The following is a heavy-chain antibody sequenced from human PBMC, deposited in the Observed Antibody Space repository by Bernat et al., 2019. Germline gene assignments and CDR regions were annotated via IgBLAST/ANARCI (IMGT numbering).Heavy chain of an antibody. CDR1: GYTFTDYM. CDR3: ARALTRSSNWFDP. D-gene: IGHD6-6*01. CDR2: ITSGNGNT. V-gene: IGHV1-3*01. Sequence: QDQLVQSGAEAKTPGASVRVSCKASGYTFTDYMMHWVRQAPGQRLEWMGWITSGNGNTKYSENFQGRVTITRDTSASTAYMELSSLTSEDTAVYYCARALTRSSNWFDPWGQGTLVFVSS. J-gene: IGHJ5*02.